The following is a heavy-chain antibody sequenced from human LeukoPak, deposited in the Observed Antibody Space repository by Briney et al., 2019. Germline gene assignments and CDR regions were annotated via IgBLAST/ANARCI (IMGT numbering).Heavy chain of an antibody. J-gene: IGHJ4*02. D-gene: IGHD6-25*01. Sequence: ASVKVSCKASGYTFIVHYIHWVRQAPGQGLEWMGWVNPSSGGTNYAQKFQDRVTMTRDTSISTAYMELSSLRFDDTAVYYCARTRSGKPDFWGQGTLVTVSS. V-gene: IGHV1-2*02. CDR2: VNPSSGGT. CDR1: GYTFIVHY. CDR3: ARTRSGKPDF.